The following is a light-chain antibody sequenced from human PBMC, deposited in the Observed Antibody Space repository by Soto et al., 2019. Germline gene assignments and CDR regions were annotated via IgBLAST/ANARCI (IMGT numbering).Light chain of an antibody. Sequence: QTPCYLSASIDARVTVTCRASQGVSNNLAWYQQKPGKVPKGLIYGASSRHSGIPSRFSGSGSGTEFTLTISSLQPEDFATYYCLQHNSYPPTFGQGTKV. CDR2: GAS. V-gene: IGKV1-17*01. J-gene: IGKJ1*01. CDR1: QGVSNN. CDR3: LQHNSYPPT.